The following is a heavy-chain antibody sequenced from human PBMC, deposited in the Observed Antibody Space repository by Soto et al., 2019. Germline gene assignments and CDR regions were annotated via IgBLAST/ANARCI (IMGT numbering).Heavy chain of an antibody. Sequence: SETLSLTCTVSGGSISSHYWSWIRQPPGKRLEWIGYVHNSGSTNYNPSLKSRVTSAVDTSKNQFSLRLSSVTAADTAVYYCARAYYDRSGYAVDPWGQGTLVTVSS. J-gene: IGHJ5*02. D-gene: IGHD3-22*01. CDR1: GGSISSHY. V-gene: IGHV4-59*08. CDR3: ARAYYDRSGYAVDP. CDR2: VHNSGST.